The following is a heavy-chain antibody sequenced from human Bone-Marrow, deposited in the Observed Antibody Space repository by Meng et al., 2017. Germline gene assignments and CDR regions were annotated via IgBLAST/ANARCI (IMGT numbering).Heavy chain of an antibody. J-gene: IGHJ1*01. V-gene: IGHV4-34*01. CDR3: ARGTRPLLFQH. Sequence: QVRLRQGGAGLLNPSGALCLTCAVYGGSFSGYYWGWIRQPPGKGLEWIGEINHSGSTNYNPSLKSRVTISVDTSKNQFSLKLSSVTAADTAVYYCARGTRPLLFQHWGQGTLVTVSS. D-gene: IGHD1-1*01. CDR1: GGSFSGYY. CDR2: INHSGST.